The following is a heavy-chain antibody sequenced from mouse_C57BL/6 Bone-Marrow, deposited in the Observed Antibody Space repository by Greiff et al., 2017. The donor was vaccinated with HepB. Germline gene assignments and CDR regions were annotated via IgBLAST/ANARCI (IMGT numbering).Heavy chain of an antibody. CDR1: GYTFTSYW. V-gene: IGHV1-52*01. Sequence: QVQLQQPGAELVRPGSSVKLSCKASGYTFTSYWMHWVKQRPIQGLEWIGNIDPSDSETHYNQKFKDKATLTVDKSSSTAYMQLSSLTSEDSAVYYWARWEKDYDGGDWYFDVWGTGTTVTVSS. D-gene: IGHD2-4*01. CDR3: ARWEKDYDGGDWYFDV. J-gene: IGHJ1*03. CDR2: IDPSDSET.